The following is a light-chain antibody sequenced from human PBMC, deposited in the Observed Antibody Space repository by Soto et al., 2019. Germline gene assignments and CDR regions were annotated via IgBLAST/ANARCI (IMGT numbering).Light chain of an antibody. CDR2: GAS. J-gene: IGKJ4*01. V-gene: IGKV3-20*01. CDR3: QQYAGSPPLT. CDR1: QSVSSN. Sequence: IGLTQSPASLSLSPGERATLSCRASQSVSSNLTWYQQKPGQAPRLLIYGASSRATGIPDRFSGSGSGTDFTLTISRLEPEDFAVYYCQQYAGSPPLTFGGGTKVDIK.